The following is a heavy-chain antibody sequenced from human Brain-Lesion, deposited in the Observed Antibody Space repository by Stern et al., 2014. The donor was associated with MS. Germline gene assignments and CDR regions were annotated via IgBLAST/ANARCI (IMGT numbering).Heavy chain of an antibody. CDR1: GGSVSSTSYA. V-gene: IGHV4-39*01. D-gene: IGHD2-15*01. Sequence: QVQLQESGPGLVKPSETLSLTCTVAGGSVSSTSYAWAWIRQPPGKGLEWIGTIYYSGNTYSSPSLKTRLTISLDTPKNPFSLQLRSVTAADTAVYYCAGEEDIRYCSGGSCTGNWFDPWGQGTLVTVSS. CDR3: AGEEDIRYCSGGSCTGNWFDP. CDR2: IYYSGNT. J-gene: IGHJ5*02.